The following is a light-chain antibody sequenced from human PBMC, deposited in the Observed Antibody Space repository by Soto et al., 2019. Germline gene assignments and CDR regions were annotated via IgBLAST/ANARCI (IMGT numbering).Light chain of an antibody. CDR2: GAS. Sequence: EIVMTQSPATLSVSPGERATLSCRASQSVSSNLAWYQQKPGQAPRLLIYGASTRATGIPARFSGSGSGTDITLTISSLQSEDFAAYYCQQYNNWPPATFGQGTKLEIK. V-gene: IGKV3-15*01. CDR1: QSVSSN. J-gene: IGKJ2*01. CDR3: QQYNNWPPAT.